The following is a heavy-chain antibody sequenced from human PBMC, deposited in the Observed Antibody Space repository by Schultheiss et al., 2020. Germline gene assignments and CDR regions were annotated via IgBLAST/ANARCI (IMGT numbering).Heavy chain of an antibody. Sequence: ASVTVSCKASGYTFSGYYMHWVRQAPGQGLEWMGWINPNSGGTNYAQKFQGWVTMTRDTSISTAYMELSRLRSDDTAVYYCARVPQLRIGSFDIWGQGTMVTGS. J-gene: IGHJ3*02. V-gene: IGHV1-2*04. D-gene: IGHD1-7*01. CDR3: ARVPQLRIGSFDI. CDR1: GYTFSGYY. CDR2: INPNSGGT.